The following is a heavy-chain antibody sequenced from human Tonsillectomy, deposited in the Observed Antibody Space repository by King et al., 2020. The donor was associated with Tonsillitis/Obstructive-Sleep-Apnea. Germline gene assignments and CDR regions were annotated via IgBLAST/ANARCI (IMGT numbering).Heavy chain of an antibody. CDR1: GGSVSSYY. CDR3: ARGLYSSSWYFDY. Sequence: QLQESGPGLVKPSETLSLTCTVSGGSVSSYYWSWLRQPPGKGLEWIGYIYYSGSTNYNPSLKGRVTISVDTSKNQFSLKLTSVTAADTAVYYCARGLYSSSWYFDYWGQGTLVTVSS. J-gene: IGHJ4*02. D-gene: IGHD6-13*01. CDR2: IYYSGST. V-gene: IGHV4-59*02.